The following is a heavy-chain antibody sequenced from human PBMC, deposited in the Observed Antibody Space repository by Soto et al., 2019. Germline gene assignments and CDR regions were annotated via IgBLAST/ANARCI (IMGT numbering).Heavy chain of an antibody. V-gene: IGHV4-59*02. CDR3: ARGVLRYYHYGMDV. J-gene: IGHJ6*02. Sequence: QVQLQESGPGLVKPSETLSLSCTVSGDSVGSYYGSWIRQLPGRGLEGIGYIYISGNTNYNPSLKSRVTISRDTSKNQFSLNLKSVTAADTAVYYCARGVLRYYHYGMDVWGQGTTVTVSS. CDR2: IYISGNT. CDR1: GDSVGSYY.